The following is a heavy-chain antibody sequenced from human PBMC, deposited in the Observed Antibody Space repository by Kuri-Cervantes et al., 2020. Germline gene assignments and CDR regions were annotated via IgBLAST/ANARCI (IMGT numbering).Heavy chain of an antibody. J-gene: IGHJ4*02. CDR2: IRYDGYNK. Sequence: GGSLRLSCAASGFIFNTYGMHWVRQAPGKGLEWVSFIRYDGYNKFYEDSVKGRFTISRDNSKNTLYLQMSSLRAEDTALYYCARTYCSGTICYSVDYWGQGTLVTVSS. V-gene: IGHV3-30*02. CDR1: GFIFNTYG. CDR3: ARTYCSGTICYSVDY. D-gene: IGHD2-2*01.